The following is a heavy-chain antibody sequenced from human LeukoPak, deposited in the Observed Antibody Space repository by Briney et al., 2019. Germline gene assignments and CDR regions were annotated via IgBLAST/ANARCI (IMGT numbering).Heavy chain of an antibody. CDR3: ARDWFGYYYGSGSYYNRVYHGY. J-gene: IGHJ4*02. CDR1: GYTFTSYG. CDR2: ISAYNGNT. D-gene: IGHD3-10*01. V-gene: IGHV1-18*01. Sequence: ASVKVSCKASGYTFTSYGISWVRQAPGHGLEWMGWISAYNGNTNYAQKLQGRVTMTTDTSTSTAYMELRSLRSDDTAVYYCARDWFGYYYGSGSYYNRVYHGYWGQGTLVTVSS.